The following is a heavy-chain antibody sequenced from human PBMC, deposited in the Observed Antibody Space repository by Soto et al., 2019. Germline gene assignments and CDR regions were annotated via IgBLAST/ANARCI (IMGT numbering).Heavy chain of an antibody. Sequence: GGSLRLSCTASGFTFGDYAMSWVRQAPGKGLEWVGFIRSKAYGGTTEYAASVKDRFSISRDDSKSIAYLQMNSLKTEDTAVYYCTATNPRRGWPWIGFNCWGQGTLVTVSS. CDR1: GFTFGDYA. V-gene: IGHV3-49*04. CDR3: TATNPRRGWPWIGFNC. D-gene: IGHD2-2*03. CDR2: IRSKAYGGTT. J-gene: IGHJ4*02.